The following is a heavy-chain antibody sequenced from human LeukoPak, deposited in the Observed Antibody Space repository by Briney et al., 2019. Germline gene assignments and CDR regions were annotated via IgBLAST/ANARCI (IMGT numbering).Heavy chain of an antibody. CDR2: ISSTSSYI. CDR1: GFTFSTYS. Sequence: GGSLRLSSAGFGFTFSTYSMNWVRQAPGEGLQWVSAISSTSSYIYYADSVKGRFTISRDNTKNTLYLQMNSLSAEDTALYYCARADYGNHYYFEYWGQGTLVTVSS. CDR3: ARADYGNHYYFEY. V-gene: IGHV3-21*01. J-gene: IGHJ4*02. D-gene: IGHD4-17*01.